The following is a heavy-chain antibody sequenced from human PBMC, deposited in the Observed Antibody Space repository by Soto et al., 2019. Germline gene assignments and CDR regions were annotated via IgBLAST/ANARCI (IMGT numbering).Heavy chain of an antibody. Sequence: QVQLVQSGAEVKKPRASVKVSCKASGYTFTSYDINWVRQATGQGLEWMGWMNPNSGNTGYAQKFQGRVTMTRNTSISTAYMELSSLRSEDTAVYYCARASSGGLNYYYGMDVWGQGTTVTVSS. CDR1: GYTFTSYD. V-gene: IGHV1-8*01. CDR2: MNPNSGNT. J-gene: IGHJ6*02. CDR3: ARASSGGLNYYYGMDV. D-gene: IGHD2-8*02.